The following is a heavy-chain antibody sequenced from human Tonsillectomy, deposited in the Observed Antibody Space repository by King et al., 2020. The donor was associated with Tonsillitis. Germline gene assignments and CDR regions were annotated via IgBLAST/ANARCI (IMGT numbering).Heavy chain of an antibody. D-gene: IGHD4-17*01. J-gene: IGHJ4*02. CDR3: ARDGRDYGDYEGFEH. V-gene: IGHV1-18*04. Sequence: QLVQSGAEVKKPGASVKVSCKASGYTFTSYGISWVRQAPGQGLEWMGWISTYNGNTNYAQKLQGRVTMTTDTATSTAYMELKSLRYDDTAVYYCARDGRDYGDYEGFEHWGQGTLVTVSS. CDR2: ISTYNGNT. CDR1: GYTFTSYG.